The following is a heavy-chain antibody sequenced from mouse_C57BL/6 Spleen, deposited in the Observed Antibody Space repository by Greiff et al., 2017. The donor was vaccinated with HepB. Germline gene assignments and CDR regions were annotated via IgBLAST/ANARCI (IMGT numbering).Heavy chain of an antibody. J-gene: IGHJ4*01. CDR3: ARKGGTSAMDY. CDR2: IDPSDSYT. CDR1: GYTFTSYW. Sequence: QVQLKQPGAELVMPGASVKLSCKASGYTFTSYWMHWVKQRPGQGLEWIGEIDPSDSYTNYNQKFKGKSTLTVDKSSSTAYMQLSSLTSEDSAVYYCARKGGTSAMDYWGQGTSVTVSS. V-gene: IGHV1-69*01. D-gene: IGHD4-1*01.